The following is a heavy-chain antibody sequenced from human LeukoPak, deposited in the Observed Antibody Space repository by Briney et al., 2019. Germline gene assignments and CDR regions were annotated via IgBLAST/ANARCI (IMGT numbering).Heavy chain of an antibody. D-gene: IGHD4-17*01. CDR1: GYTFTSYY. CDR3: ARDLTVTTGGY. CDR2: INPSGGST. Sequence: ASVKVSRKASGYTFTSYYMHWVRQAPGQGLEWMGIINPSGGSTSYAQKFQGRVTMTRDMSTSTVYMELSSLRSEDTAVYYCARDLTVTTGGYWGQGTLVTVSS. J-gene: IGHJ4*02. V-gene: IGHV1-46*01.